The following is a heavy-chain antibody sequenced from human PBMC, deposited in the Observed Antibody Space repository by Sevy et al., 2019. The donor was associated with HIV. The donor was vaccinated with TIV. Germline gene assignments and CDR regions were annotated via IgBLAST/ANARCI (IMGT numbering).Heavy chain of an antibody. D-gene: IGHD5-18*01. CDR3: ARGKSGYGYALND. CDR2: IHSAYTT. V-gene: IGHV3-66*01. CDR1: GFTVNSNY. Sequence: GGSLRLSCAASGFTVNSNYMTWVRQAPGKGLEGVSVIHSAYTTYHADSVKDRFTISRGNFKNTLYLHMTSLRAEDTAVNYCARGKSGYGYALNDWGQGTLVTVSS. J-gene: IGHJ4*02.